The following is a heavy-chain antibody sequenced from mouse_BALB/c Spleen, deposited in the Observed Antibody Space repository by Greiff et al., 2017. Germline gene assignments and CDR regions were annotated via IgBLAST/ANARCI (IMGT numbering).Heavy chain of an antibody. CDR1: GFTFSSYA. CDR3: ARGGATMITTNAMDY. D-gene: IGHD2-4*01. V-gene: IGHV5-9-4*01. Sequence: EVQVVESGGGLVKPGGSLKLSCAASGFTFSSYAMSWVRQSPEKRLEWVAEISSGGSYTYYPDTVTGRFTISRDNAKNTLYLEMSSLRSEDTAMYYCARGGATMITTNAMDYWGQGTSVTVSS. J-gene: IGHJ4*01. CDR2: ISSGGSYT.